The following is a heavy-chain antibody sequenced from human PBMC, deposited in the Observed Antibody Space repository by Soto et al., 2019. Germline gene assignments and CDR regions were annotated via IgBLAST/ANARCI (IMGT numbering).Heavy chain of an antibody. V-gene: IGHV1-69*01. J-gene: IGHJ2*01. Sequence: QVQLVQSGAEVKKPGSSVKVSCKASGGTFSSYAISWVRQAPGQGLEWMGGIIPIFGTANYAQKFQGRVTITADESKSTAYMELSSLRSEDTAVYYCARDQRYYDILSGYFANWYFDLWGRGTLVTVSS. D-gene: IGHD3-9*01. CDR1: GGTFSSYA. CDR2: IIPIFGTA. CDR3: ARDQRYYDILSGYFANWYFDL.